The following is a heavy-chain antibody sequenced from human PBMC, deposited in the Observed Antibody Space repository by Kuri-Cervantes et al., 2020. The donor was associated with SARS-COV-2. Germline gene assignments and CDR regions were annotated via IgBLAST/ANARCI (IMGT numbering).Heavy chain of an antibody. CDR1: GGSFSGYY. CDR3: ARGLLYFDS. CDR2: INHSGST. V-gene: IGHV4-34*01. J-gene: IGHJ4*02. Sequence: SETLSLTCAVYGGSFSGYYWSWIRQPPGKGLEWIGEINHSGSTNYNTSLKIRVTISVDTSKNQFSLKLSSVTAADTAVYYCARGLLYFDSWGQGTLVTVSS.